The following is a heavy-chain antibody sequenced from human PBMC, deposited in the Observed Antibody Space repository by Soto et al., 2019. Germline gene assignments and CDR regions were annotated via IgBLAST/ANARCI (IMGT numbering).Heavy chain of an antibody. CDR1: GGSVSSGSYY. CDR2: LYYSESTYGGST. CDR3: ARERPPGGAGYFDY. J-gene: IGHJ4*02. D-gene: IGHD3-9*01. Sequence: PSETLSLTCTVSGGSVSSGSYYWSWIRQPPGKGLEWIGYLYYSESTYGGSTNYNPSLKSRVTMSVDTLKNQLSLNVSSVTAADTAVYYCARERPPGGAGYFDYWGQGTLVTVSS. V-gene: IGHV4-61*01.